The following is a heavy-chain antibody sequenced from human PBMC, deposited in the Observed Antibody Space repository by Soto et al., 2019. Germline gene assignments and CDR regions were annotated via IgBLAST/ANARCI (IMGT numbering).Heavy chain of an antibody. CDR3: VRPPLGYSDTSGHFDY. Sequence: GGSLRLSCVASGFTFSSYEMNWVRQAPGKGLEWVSYVSSGGDTKYYADSVRGRFILTRDNAKSSLFLQMNSLRAEDTAFYYCVRPPLGYSDTSGHFDYWGQGALVTVSS. CDR2: VSSGGDTK. CDR1: GFTFSSYE. V-gene: IGHV3-48*03. J-gene: IGHJ4*02. D-gene: IGHD3-22*01.